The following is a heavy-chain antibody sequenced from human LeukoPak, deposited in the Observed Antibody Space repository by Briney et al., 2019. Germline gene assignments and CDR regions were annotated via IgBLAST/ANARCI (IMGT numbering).Heavy chain of an antibody. CDR1: GYTFTGYY. CDR3: ARVTGYLRYYFDY. CDR2: INPNSGGT. J-gene: IGHJ4*02. V-gene: IGHV1-2*02. Sequence: GASVKVSCKASGYTFTGYYMHWVRQAPGQGLEWMGWINPNSGGTNYAQKFQGRVTMTRDTSISTAYMELSRLRSDDTAVYYCARVTGYLRYYFDYWGQGTLVTVSP. D-gene: IGHD3-9*01.